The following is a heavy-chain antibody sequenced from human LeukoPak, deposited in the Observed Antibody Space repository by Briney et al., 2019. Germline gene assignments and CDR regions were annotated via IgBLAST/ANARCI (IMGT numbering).Heavy chain of an antibody. CDR3: AATYYYDGSGDY. CDR2: ISSTGSNI. D-gene: IGHD3-22*01. J-gene: IGHJ4*02. V-gene: IGHV3-48*04. CDR1: GFTFSSYW. Sequence: QTGGSLRLSCAASGFTFSSYWMNWVRQAPGKGLEWVSYISSTGSNIYYADSVKGRFTISRDNAKNSLYLLMNSLRTEDTAVYYCAATYYYDGSGDYWGQGTLVTVSS.